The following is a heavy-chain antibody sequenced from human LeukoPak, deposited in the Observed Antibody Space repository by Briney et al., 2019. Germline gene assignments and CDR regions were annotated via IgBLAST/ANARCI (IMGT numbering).Heavy chain of an antibody. Sequence: GASVKVSCKASGYTFTGYYIHWVRQAPGQGLEWMVWINPNSGATNYAQRFQGRVTVTRDTAISTAYMELSRLTSDDTAVYFCARDGGFDYWGQGTLVTVSS. V-gene: IGHV1-2*02. J-gene: IGHJ4*02. CDR2: INPNSGAT. D-gene: IGHD3-16*01. CDR1: GYTFTGYY. CDR3: ARDGGFDY.